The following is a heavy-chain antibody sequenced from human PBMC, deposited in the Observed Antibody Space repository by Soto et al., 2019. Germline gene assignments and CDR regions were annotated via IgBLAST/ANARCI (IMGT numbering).Heavy chain of an antibody. D-gene: IGHD2-21*02. CDR3: ARAPRQGDRIYYFAY. CDR2: TYDSGST. J-gene: IGHJ4*02. V-gene: IGHV4-59*01. Sequence: QVQLQESGPGLVKTSETLSLTCSVSGGSISSYSWNWIRQPPGKGLEWIGYTYDSGSTKYKPSLKSRVSISADTSKNPFSLKLRSVTAADTAVYYCARAPRQGDRIYYFAYWGQGTLVTVSS. CDR1: GGSISSYS.